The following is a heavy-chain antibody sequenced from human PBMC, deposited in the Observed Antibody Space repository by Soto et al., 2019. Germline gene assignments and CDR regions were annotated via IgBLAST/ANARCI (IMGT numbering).Heavy chain of an antibody. J-gene: IGHJ5*02. CDR1: GGTFSSYA. CDR3: ARNVVLEDSGYPNWFDP. V-gene: IGHV1-69*13. D-gene: IGHD5-12*01. CDR2: IIPIFGTA. Sequence: ASVKVSCKASGGTFSSYAISWVRQAPGQGLEWMGGIIPIFGTANYAQKFQGRVTITADESTSTAYMELSSLRSEDTAVYYCARNVVLEDSGYPNWFDPWGQGTLVTVSS.